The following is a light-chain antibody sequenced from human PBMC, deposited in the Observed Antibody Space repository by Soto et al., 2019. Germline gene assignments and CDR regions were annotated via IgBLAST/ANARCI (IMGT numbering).Light chain of an antibody. CDR1: HDINNF. CDR2: DAT. Sequence: DIQMTQSPSSLSASGGDRVTITCQASHDINNFLNWYQQKQGKAPEVLIYDATNLERGVPSRFSGSGSRTDFTLVISSLQPEDKAIYYCQQYGSLRATFGKGNKLEIK. V-gene: IGKV1-33*01. CDR3: QQYGSLRAT. J-gene: IGKJ2*01.